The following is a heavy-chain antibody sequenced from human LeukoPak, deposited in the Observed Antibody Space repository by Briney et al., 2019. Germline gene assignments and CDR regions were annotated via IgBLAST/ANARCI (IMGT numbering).Heavy chain of an antibody. Sequence: ASVKVSCKASGYTFTGYYMHWVRQAPGQGLEWMGWINPNSGGTNYAQKFQGRVTMTRDTSISTAYMELSRLRSDDTAVYYCARGPYYDILTGYSQFDYWGQGTLVTVSS. CDR2: INPNSGGT. D-gene: IGHD3-9*01. V-gene: IGHV1-2*02. CDR3: ARGPYYDILTGYSQFDY. J-gene: IGHJ4*02. CDR1: GYTFTGYY.